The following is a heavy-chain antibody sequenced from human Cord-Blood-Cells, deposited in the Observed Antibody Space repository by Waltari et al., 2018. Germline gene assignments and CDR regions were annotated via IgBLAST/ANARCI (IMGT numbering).Heavy chain of an antibody. D-gene: IGHD7-27*01. CDR2: LAWDDDK. CDR3: ARSQANWGAFDI. CDR1: GCSLSTSGMC. Sequence: QVTLRESGPALVKPTQTLTLTCTFSGCSLSTSGMCVSWTRPPPGKALEALALLAWDDDKYYSTSLKTRLTISKATSKNQVVLTMTNMDPVDTATYYCARSQANWGAFDIWGQGTMVTVSS. V-gene: IGHV2-70*01. J-gene: IGHJ3*02.